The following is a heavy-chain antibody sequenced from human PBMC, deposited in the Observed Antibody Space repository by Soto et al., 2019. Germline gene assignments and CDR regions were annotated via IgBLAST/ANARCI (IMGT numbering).Heavy chain of an antibody. D-gene: IGHD1-26*01. J-gene: IGHJ4*02. Sequence: ASVKVSCKASGYTFTSYDINWVRLATGQGLEWMGWMNPNSGNTGYAQKFQGRVTMTRNTSISTAYMELSSLNIEDSAVYYCSGAESPDTAYFSLYWGQGTPVTVSS. CDR1: GYTFTSYD. CDR2: MNPNSGNT. V-gene: IGHV1-8*01. CDR3: SGAESPDTAYFSLY.